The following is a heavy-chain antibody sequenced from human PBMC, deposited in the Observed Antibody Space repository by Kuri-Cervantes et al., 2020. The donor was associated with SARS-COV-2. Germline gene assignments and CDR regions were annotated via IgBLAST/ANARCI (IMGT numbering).Heavy chain of an antibody. V-gene: IGHV3-53*01. J-gene: IGHJ4*02. D-gene: IGHD3-10*01. Sequence: GESLKISCAASGFTFSSYAMHWVRQAPGKGLEWVSVIYSGGSTYYADSVKGRFTISRDNSKNTLYLQMNSLRAEDTAVYYCARDRGYGSGSYSDYWGQGTLVTVSS. CDR3: ARDRGYGSGSYSDY. CDR1: GFTFSSYA. CDR2: IYSGGST.